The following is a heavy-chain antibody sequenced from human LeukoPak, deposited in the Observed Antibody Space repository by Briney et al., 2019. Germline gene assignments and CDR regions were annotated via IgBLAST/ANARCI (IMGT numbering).Heavy chain of an antibody. D-gene: IGHD2-21*01. V-gene: IGHV4-59*01. CDR1: GGSISDYY. Sequence: KPSETLSLTCTVSGGSISDYYWSWIRQPPGRGLEWIAYIYYSGNTKVNPSLKSRVTVSVDTSKNQFSLKLTSVTAADTAVYYCARDKWGGGGLAQFDPWGQGTLVTVSS. J-gene: IGHJ5*02. CDR3: ARDKWGGGGLAQFDP. CDR2: IYYSGNT.